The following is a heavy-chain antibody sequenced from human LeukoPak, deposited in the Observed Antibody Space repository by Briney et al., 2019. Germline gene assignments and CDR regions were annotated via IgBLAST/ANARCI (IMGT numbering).Heavy chain of an antibody. D-gene: IGHD5-24*01. V-gene: IGHV5-51*01. J-gene: IGHJ4*02. CDR2: IYAGNSDA. CDR1: GYPFTTSW. CDR3: AIINHPDGRVY. Sequence: RGESLKISCQGFGYPFTTSWIGWVRQLPGKVLEWTAIIYAGNSDAKYSPSFQGQVSISTDRSISTAYLHWSSLKASDTAIYYCAIINHPDGRVYWGQGTLVTVSS.